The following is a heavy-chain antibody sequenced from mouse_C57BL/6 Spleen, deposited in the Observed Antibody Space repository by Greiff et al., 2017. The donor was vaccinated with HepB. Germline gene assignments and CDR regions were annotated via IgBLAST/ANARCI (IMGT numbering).Heavy chain of an antibody. J-gene: IGHJ4*01. CDR2: INPSNGGT. CDR3: ARHWIYYYGSTYYAMDY. V-gene: IGHV1-53*01. CDR1: GYTFTSYW. D-gene: IGHD1-1*01. Sequence: VQLQQSGTELVKPGASVKLSCKASGYTFTSYWMHWVKQRPGQGLEWIGNINPSNGGTNYNEKFKSKATLTVDKSSSTAYMQLSSLTSEDSAVYYCARHWIYYYGSTYYAMDYWGQGTSVTVSS.